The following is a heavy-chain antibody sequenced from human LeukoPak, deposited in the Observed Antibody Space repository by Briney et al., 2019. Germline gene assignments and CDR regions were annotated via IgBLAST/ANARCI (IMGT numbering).Heavy chain of an antibody. D-gene: IGHD3-10*01. J-gene: IGHJ4*02. CDR3: TTDPMVRGGR. V-gene: IGHV3-15*01. Sequence: GGSLRLSCAASGFTFSNAWMSWVRQAPGKGLEWVGRIKSKTDGGTTDYAAPVKGRFTISGDDSKSALYLQMNSLKTEDTAVYYCTTDPMVRGGRWGQGTLVTVSS. CDR2: IKSKTDGGTT. CDR1: GFTFSNAW.